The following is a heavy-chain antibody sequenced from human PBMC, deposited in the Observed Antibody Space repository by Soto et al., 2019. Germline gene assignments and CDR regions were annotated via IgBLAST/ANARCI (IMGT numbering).Heavy chain of an antibody. CDR1: GFTVSSHY. D-gene: IGHD3-9*01. V-gene: IGHV3-66*01. CDR3: AREGRGTYDILTGYSKTPFGF. CDR2: IYTGGST. J-gene: IGHJ4*02. Sequence: PGGSLRLSCAASGFTVSSHYMSWVRQAPGKGLERVSVIYTGGSTYYADSVKGRFTISRDNSKNTLYLQMNSLRVEDTAVYYCAREGRGTYDILTGYSKTPFGFWGQGTLVTVSS.